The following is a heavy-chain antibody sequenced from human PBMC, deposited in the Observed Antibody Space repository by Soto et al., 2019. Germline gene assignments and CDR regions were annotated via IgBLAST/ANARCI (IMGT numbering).Heavy chain of an antibody. D-gene: IGHD3-3*01. CDR2: ISSSGTI. J-gene: IGHJ6*02. CDR1: GFTFSAYS. CDR3: TTDFLFLESYYYYGMDV. V-gene: IGHV3-48*02. Sequence: GGSLRLSCAASGFTFSAYSLVWVRRAPGRGLEWVAYISSSGTIHYANSVKGRFTISRDNAKNSLYLQMDSLRDDDTAVYYCTTDFLFLESYYYYGMDVWGQGTTVTVSS.